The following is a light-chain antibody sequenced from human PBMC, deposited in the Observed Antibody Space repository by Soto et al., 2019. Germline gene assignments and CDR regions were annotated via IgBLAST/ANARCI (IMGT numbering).Light chain of an antibody. Sequence: IQMTQSPSSLSASVGDRVTITCRASQSISSHLNWYQQKPGKAPNLLIFGTSTLQSGVPSRFRGSGSGTDFTLTISSLQPDDYATYYCQQYNDYFTFGQGTKVDIK. CDR2: GTS. CDR1: QSISSH. CDR3: QQYNDYFT. V-gene: IGKV1-39*01. J-gene: IGKJ3*01.